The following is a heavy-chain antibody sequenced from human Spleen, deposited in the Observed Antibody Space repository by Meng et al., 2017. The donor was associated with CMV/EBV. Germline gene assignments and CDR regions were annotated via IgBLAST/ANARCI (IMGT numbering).Heavy chain of an antibody. D-gene: IGHD2-2*01. Sequence: YTCTRYGSSWAGQAPGQGREWGGWIAKYKGGTNYAQKFQDRVIMTTDTATSTADMDLRRLRSEDTAVYYCARGPSLPADYFYYGLDVWGPGTTVTVSS. V-gene: IGHV1-18*01. J-gene: IGHJ6*02. CDR2: IAKYKGGT. CDR3: ARGPSLPADYFYYGLDV. CDR1: YTCTRYG.